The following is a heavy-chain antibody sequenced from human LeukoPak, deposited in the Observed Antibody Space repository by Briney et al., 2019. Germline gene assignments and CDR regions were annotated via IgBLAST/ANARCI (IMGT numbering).Heavy chain of an antibody. J-gene: IGHJ4*02. CDR2: IVVGSGNT. CDR1: GFTFTSPA. Sequence: SVKVSCKASGFTFTSPAMQWVRQARGQRLEWIGWIVVGSGNTNYAQKFQERVTITRDMSTSTAYMELSSLRSEDTAVYYCAVAYCGGDCYPPLDYWGQGTLVTVSS. V-gene: IGHV1-58*02. CDR3: AVAYCGGDCYPPLDY. D-gene: IGHD2-21*02.